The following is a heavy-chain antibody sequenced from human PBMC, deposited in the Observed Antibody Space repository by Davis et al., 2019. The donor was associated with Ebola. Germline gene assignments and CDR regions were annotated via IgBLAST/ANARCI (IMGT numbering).Heavy chain of an antibody. CDR3: ARGPTIVVVIASTDDAFDI. V-gene: IGHV4-34*01. CDR2: INHSGST. J-gene: IGHJ3*02. CDR1: GGSFSGYY. D-gene: IGHD3-22*01. Sequence: MPSETLSLTCAVYGGSFSGYYWSWIRQPPGKGLEWIGEINHSGSTNYNPSLKSRVTISVDTSKNQFSLKLSSVTAADTAVYYCARGPTIVVVIASTDDAFDIWGQGTMVTVSS.